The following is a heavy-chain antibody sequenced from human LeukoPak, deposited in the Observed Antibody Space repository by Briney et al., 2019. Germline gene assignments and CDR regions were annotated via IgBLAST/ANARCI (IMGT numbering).Heavy chain of an antibody. CDR3: AKDYNAAGSGLLFDY. Sequence: GGSLRLSCAASGFTFDDYTMHWVRQAPGKGLEWVSLISWNGGSTYYADSVKGRFTISRDNSKNSLYLQMNSLRTEDTALYYCAKDYNAAGSGLLFDYWGQGTLVTVSS. D-gene: IGHD3-10*01. J-gene: IGHJ4*02. V-gene: IGHV3-43*01. CDR1: GFTFDDYT. CDR2: ISWNGGST.